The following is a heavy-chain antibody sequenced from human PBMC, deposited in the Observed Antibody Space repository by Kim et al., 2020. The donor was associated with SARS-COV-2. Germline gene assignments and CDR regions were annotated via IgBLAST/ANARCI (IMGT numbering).Heavy chain of an antibody. CDR2: T. J-gene: IGHJ4*02. CDR3: ARHSSSWYHDY. Sequence: TSYRPPSQGQVTISADKSISTAYLQWSSLKASDTAMYYCARHSSSWYHDYWGQGTLVTVSS. V-gene: IGHV5-51*01. D-gene: IGHD6-13*01.